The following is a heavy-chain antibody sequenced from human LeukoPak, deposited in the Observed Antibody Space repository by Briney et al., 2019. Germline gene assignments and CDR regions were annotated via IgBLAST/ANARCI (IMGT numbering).Heavy chain of an antibody. Sequence: SETLSLTCTVSGGSISSYYWSWIRQPPGKGLEWIGYIYYSGSTNYNPSLKSRVTISVDTSKNQFSLKLSSVTAADTAVYYCARGVDSSSWEYYFDYWGQGTLVTVSS. V-gene: IGHV4-59*01. D-gene: IGHD6-13*01. CDR2: IYYSGST. J-gene: IGHJ4*02. CDR1: GGSISSYY. CDR3: ARGVDSSSWEYYFDY.